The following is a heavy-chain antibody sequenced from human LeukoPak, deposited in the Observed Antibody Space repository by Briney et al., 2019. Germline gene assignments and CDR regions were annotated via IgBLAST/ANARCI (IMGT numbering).Heavy chain of an antibody. CDR3: TTGYYDSSGGDY. CDR1: GFTFSNAW. J-gene: IGHJ4*02. Sequence: GGSLRLSCAASGFTFSNAWMSWVRQAPGKGLEWVGRIKSKTDGGTTDYAAPVKGRFTISRDDSKNTLYLQMNSLKTEDTAVYYCTTGYYDSSGGDYWGQGTLVTVSS. V-gene: IGHV3-15*01. D-gene: IGHD3-22*01. CDR2: IKSKTDGGTT.